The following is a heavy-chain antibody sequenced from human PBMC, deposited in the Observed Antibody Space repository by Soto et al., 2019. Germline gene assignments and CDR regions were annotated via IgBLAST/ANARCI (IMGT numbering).Heavy chain of an antibody. CDR3: ARQITMIVVVNRAPLTD. CDR1: GGSISSSSYY. D-gene: IGHD3-22*01. Sequence: QLQLQESGPGLVKPSETLSLTCTVSGGSISSSSYYWGWIRQPPGKGLEWIGSIYYSGSTYYNPSLTRRVTISVDTSKTQFSLKLSSVTAADTAVYYCARQITMIVVVNRAPLTDWGQGTLVTVSS. CDR2: IYYSGST. J-gene: IGHJ4*02. V-gene: IGHV4-39*01.